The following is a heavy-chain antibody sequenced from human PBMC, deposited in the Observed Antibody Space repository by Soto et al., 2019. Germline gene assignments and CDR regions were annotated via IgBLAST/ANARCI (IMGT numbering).Heavy chain of an antibody. CDR1: GGSISSYY. J-gene: IGHJ4*02. Sequence: SETLSLTCTVSGGSISSYYCSWIRQPPGKGLEWIGYVYYRGTTNYNPSLKSRVTISVDSSKNQFSLKLNSVTAADTAVYYCATGRDCSPLHYWGQGTLVTVSS. CDR3: ATGRDCSPLHY. V-gene: IGHV4-59*01. CDR2: VYYRGTT. D-gene: IGHD2-21*02.